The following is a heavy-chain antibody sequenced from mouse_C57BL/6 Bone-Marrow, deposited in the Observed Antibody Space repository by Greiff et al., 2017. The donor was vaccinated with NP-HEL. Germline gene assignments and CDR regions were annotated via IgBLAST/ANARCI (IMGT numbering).Heavy chain of an antibody. J-gene: IGHJ2*01. D-gene: IGHD3-1*01. Sequence: EVQRVESGGGLVKPGGSLKLSCAASGFTFSDYGMHWVRQAPEKGLEWVAYISSGSSTIYYADTVKGRFTISRDNAKNTLFLQMTSLRSEDTAMYYCARRATGTSYYFDYWGQGTTLTVSS. CDR3: ARRATGTSYYFDY. CDR1: GFTFSDYG. CDR2: ISSGSSTI. V-gene: IGHV5-17*01.